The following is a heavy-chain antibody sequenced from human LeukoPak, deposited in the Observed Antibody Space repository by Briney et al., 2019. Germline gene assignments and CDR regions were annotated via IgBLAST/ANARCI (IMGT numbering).Heavy chain of an antibody. CDR1: GYTFTSYY. Sequence: ASVKVSCKASGYTFTSYYMHWVRQAPGQGLEWMGIINPSGGSTSYAQKFQGRVTMTRDTSTSTVYMELSSLRSEDTAVYYCARGHPDILTGYYYYYYGMTSGAKGPRSPSP. CDR3: ARGHPDILTGYYYYYYGMTS. D-gene: IGHD3-9*01. CDR2: INPSGGST. J-gene: IGHJ6*02. V-gene: IGHV1-46*01.